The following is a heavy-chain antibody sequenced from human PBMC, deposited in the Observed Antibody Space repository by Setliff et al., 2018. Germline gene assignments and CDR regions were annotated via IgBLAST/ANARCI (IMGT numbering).Heavy chain of an antibody. D-gene: IGHD2-2*01. CDR3: ARALGYCSRTSCYADAFDT. V-gene: IGHV4-38-2*01. J-gene: IGHJ3*02. CDR1: GYSISSDYY. CDR2: MYHSGST. Sequence: SETLSLTCAVSGYSISSDYYWGWIRQPPGKGLEWIGSMYHSGSTYYNPSLKSRVTISVDTSKNQFSLKLNYVTAADTAVYYCARALGYCSRTSCYADAFDTWGQGTMVTVSS.